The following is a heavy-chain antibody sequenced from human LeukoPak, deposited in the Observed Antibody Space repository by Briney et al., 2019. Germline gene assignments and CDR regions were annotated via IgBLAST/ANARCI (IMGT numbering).Heavy chain of an antibody. CDR3: ARRMYYYDSSGYGGYWLDP. CDR2: IYYSGST. J-gene: IGHJ5*02. V-gene: IGHV4-59*08. CDR1: GGSISSYY. D-gene: IGHD3-22*01. Sequence: SETLSLTCTVSGGSISSYYWSCIRQPPGKGLEWIGYIYYSGSTNYNPSLKSRVTISVDTSKNQFSLKLSSVTAADTAVYYCARRMYYYDSSGYGGYWLDPWGQGTLVTVSS.